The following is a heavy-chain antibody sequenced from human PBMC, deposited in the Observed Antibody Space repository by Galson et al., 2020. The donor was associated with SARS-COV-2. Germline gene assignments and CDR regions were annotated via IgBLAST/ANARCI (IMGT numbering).Heavy chain of an antibody. V-gene: IGHV3-30*04. CDR2: ISYDGSNK. Sequence: QLGESLKISRAASGFTFSSYAMHWVRPAPGKGLGWVAVISYDGSNKYYADSVKGRFTRLRDNSQNTRYLQMNSLRAEDTAVYYWARELVPFYYGMDVWGHVTTVAVSS. CDR3: ARELVPFYYGMDV. J-gene: IGHJ6*02. CDR1: GFTFSSYA. D-gene: IGHD6-13*01.